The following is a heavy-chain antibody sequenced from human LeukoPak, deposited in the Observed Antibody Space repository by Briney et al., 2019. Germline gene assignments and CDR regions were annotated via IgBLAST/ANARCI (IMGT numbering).Heavy chain of an antibody. V-gene: IGHV3-23*01. D-gene: IGHD2-2*01. CDR2: IGSSNGDT. Sequence: GGSLRLSCAASGFAFSSYPMTWVRQAPGKGLEWVSTIGSSNGDTHYADSVKGRFTISRDNSKNTLYLQMNSLRAEDTAVYYCARTSTVGYCSSSSCLPDWYFDLWGRGTLVTVSS. CDR1: GFAFSSYP. CDR3: ARTSTVGYCSSSSCLPDWYFDL. J-gene: IGHJ2*01.